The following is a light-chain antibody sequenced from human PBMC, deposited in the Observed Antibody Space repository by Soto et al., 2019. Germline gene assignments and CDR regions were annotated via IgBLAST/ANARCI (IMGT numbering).Light chain of an antibody. CDR1: QSVSSSY. J-gene: IGKJ1*01. Sequence: EIVLTQSPGTLSLSPGERATLSCRASQSVSSSYLAWYQQKPGQAPRLLIYDASNRATGIPARFSGSGSGTDFTLTINSLAPEDFAIYYCHQRQSWPRTFGQGTKVDIK. V-gene: IGKV3D-20*02. CDR2: DAS. CDR3: HQRQSWPRT.